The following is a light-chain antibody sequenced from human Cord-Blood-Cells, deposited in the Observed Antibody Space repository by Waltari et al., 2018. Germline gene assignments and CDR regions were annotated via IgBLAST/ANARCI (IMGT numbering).Light chain of an antibody. V-gene: IGKV1-33*01. Sequence: DIQMTQSTSSLSASVGYRVTITCQASQDISNYLNWYQQKPGKAPKLLIYDASNLETGVPSRFSGSGSGTDFTFTISSLQPEDIATYYCQQYDNLPLTFGGGTKVEIK. J-gene: IGKJ4*01. CDR3: QQYDNLPLT. CDR1: QDISNY. CDR2: DAS.